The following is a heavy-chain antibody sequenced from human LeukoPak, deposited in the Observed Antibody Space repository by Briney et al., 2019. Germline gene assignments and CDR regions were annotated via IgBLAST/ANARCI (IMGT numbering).Heavy chain of an antibody. Sequence: PSETLSLSCTVSGGSISSYYWSWIRQPPGKGLEWIGYIYYSGSTNYNPSLKSRVTISVDTSKNQFSLKLSSVTAADTAVYYCVRGYQLLPDAFDIWGQGTMVTVSS. CDR3: VRGYQLLPDAFDI. CDR2: IYYSGST. D-gene: IGHD2-2*01. V-gene: IGHV4-59*01. CDR1: GGSISSYY. J-gene: IGHJ3*02.